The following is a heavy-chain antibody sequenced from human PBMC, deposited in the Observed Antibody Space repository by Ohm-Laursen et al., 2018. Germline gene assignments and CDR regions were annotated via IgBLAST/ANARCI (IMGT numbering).Heavy chain of an antibody. J-gene: IGHJ6*02. CDR2: THYSSKWVY. Sequence: QTLSLTCAIPGDSVSSDSGAWNWIRQSPSRGLEWLGRTHYSSKWVYDYAVSVKSRITITPDTSKNQFSMQLNSVTPEDSAVYYCSRGQRNYYAMDVWGQGTTVTVSS. D-gene: IGHD1-1*01. CDR3: SRGQRNYYAMDV. V-gene: IGHV6-1*01. CDR1: GDSVSSDSGA.